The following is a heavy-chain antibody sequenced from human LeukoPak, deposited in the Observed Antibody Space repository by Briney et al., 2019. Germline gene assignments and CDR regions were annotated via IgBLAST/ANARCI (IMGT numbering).Heavy chain of an antibody. CDR2: FGISGII. CDR1: GFSVHTYD. D-gene: IGHD2/OR15-2a*01. Sequence: PGGSLRLSCAASGFSVHTYDMHWVRQAPGEGPEWIAYFGISGIIYYADSVRGRFTISRDSAKNSLFLRMNSLRVDDTAIYYCAGYGFYPYWGQGTPVIVSS. J-gene: IGHJ4*02. V-gene: IGHV3-48*01. CDR3: AGYGFYPY.